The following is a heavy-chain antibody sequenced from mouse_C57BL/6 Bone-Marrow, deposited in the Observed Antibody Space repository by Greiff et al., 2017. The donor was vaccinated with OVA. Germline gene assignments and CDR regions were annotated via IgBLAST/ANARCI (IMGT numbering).Heavy chain of an antibody. J-gene: IGHJ2*01. D-gene: IGHD1-1*01. CDR2: IDPENGDT. CDR3: TQPIINTVVYFDD. V-gene: IGHV14-4*01. CDR1: GFNIKDDY. Sequence: VQLQQSGAELVRPGASVKLSCTASGFNIKDDYMHWVKQRHEQGLEWIGWIDPENGDTEYASKFQGKATITADTSSNTAYLQLSSLTSEDTDVYYCTQPIINTVVYFDDWGQGTTLTVA.